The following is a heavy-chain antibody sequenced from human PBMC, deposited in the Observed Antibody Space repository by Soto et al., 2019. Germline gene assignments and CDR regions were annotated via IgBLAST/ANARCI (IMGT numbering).Heavy chain of an antibody. CDR2: INPKSGGT. Sequence: ASVKVSCKTSGYSFTDYHIHWVRQAPGQGLEWLGRINPKSGGTSTAQKFQGWVTMTTDTSISTASMELTRLTSDDTAIYYCARGDSTDCSNGVCSFFYNHDMDVWGQGTTVTVSS. CDR1: GYSFTDYH. J-gene: IGHJ6*02. D-gene: IGHD2-8*01. V-gene: IGHV1-2*04. CDR3: ARGDSTDCSNGVCSFFYNHDMDV.